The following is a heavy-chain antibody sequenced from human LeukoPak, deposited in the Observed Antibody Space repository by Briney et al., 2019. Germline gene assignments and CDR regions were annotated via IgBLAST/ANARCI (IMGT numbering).Heavy chain of an antibody. CDR1: GFPFNNHW. CDR2: SNTDGRTT. D-gene: IGHD6-19*01. CDR3: ARAGASGWYAAGWFDP. V-gene: IGHV3-74*01. Sequence: GGSLSLSCTASGFPFNNHWMYWVRQAPGKGLVWVSSSNTDGRTTRYAASVQGRFTISRDNAKNTLYLQMNSLSGDDTAVHYCARAGASGWYAAGWFDPWGQGSLVTVSS. J-gene: IGHJ5*02.